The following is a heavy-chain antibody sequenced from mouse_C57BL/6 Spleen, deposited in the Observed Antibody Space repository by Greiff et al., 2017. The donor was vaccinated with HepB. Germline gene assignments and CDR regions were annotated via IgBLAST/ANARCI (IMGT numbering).Heavy chain of an antibody. J-gene: IGHJ2*01. Sequence: VQLQQSGPELVKPGASVKISCKASGYAFSSSWMNWVKQRPGKGLEWIGRIYPGDGDTNYNGKFKGKATLTADKSSSTAYMQLSSLTSEDSAVYFCARSRATAQVYNFDYWGQGTTLTVSS. CDR3: ARSRATAQVYNFDY. D-gene: IGHD3-2*02. V-gene: IGHV1-82*01. CDR1: GYAFSSSW. CDR2: IYPGDGDT.